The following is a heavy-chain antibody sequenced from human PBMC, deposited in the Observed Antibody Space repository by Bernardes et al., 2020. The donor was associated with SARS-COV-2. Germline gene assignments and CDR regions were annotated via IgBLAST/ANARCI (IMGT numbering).Heavy chain of an antibody. CDR1: GVSISSRQW. Sequence: SETLSLTCAVSGVSISSRQWWTWLRAPPGGGLEGAGKIFHNGVTNYTSSVRGRVSMSVDKAKNHLSLTMHSVTAADTAVYYCAVEPYVESVVSFPWGQGTLVTVSS. V-gene: IGHV4-4*02. CDR2: IFHNGVT. D-gene: IGHD3-10*02. CDR3: AVEPYVESVVSFP. J-gene: IGHJ4*02.